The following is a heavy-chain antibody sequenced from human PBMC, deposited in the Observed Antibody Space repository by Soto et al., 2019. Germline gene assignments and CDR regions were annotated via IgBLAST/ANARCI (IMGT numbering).Heavy chain of an antibody. Sequence: PGESPKISCKGSGYSFTSYWISWVRQMPGKGLEWMGRIDPSDSYTNYSPSFQGHVTISADKSISTAYLQWSSLKASDTAMYYCARRPLGLLGTHYGMDVWGQGTTVTV. V-gene: IGHV5-10-1*01. CDR1: GYSFTSYW. D-gene: IGHD2-21*01. J-gene: IGHJ6*02. CDR2: IDPSDSYT. CDR3: ARRPLGLLGTHYGMDV.